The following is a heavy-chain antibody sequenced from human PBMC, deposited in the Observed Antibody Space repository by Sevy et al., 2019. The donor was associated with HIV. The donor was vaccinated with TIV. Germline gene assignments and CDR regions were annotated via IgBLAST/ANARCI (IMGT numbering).Heavy chain of an antibody. D-gene: IGHD6-13*01. V-gene: IGHV3-53*01. J-gene: IGHJ6*03. Sequence: GGSLRLSCAASGFTVSSNYMSWVRQAPGKGLEWVSVIYSGGSTYYADSVKGRFTISRDNSKNTLYLQMNSLRAEDTAVYYCARDREAAAGTPYYYYIDVWGKGTTVTVSS. CDR2: IYSGGST. CDR1: GFTVSSNY. CDR3: ARDREAAAGTPYYYYIDV.